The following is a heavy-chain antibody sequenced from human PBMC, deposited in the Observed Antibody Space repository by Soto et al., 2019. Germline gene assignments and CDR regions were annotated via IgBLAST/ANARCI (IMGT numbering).Heavy chain of an antibody. CDR1: GGSISSGGYY. D-gene: IGHD1-1*01. CDR3: ERGRQGELEPGFDY. CDR2: IYYSGST. V-gene: IGHV4-31*03. Sequence: QLLESGPGLVKPSQTLSLTCTVSGGSISSGGYYWSWIRQHPGKGLEWIGYIYYSGSTYYNPSLKSRVTISVDTSKNQFSLKLSSVTAADTAVYYCERGRQGELEPGFDYWGQGTLVTVSS. J-gene: IGHJ4*02.